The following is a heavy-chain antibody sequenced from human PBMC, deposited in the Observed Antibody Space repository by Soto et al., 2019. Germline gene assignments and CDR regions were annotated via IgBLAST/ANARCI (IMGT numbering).Heavy chain of an antibody. CDR3: AKDVSLGSGTYGHFDN. D-gene: IGHD3-10*01. V-gene: IGHV3-23*01. J-gene: IGHJ4*02. Sequence: GGSLRLSCAASGFTFSSYAMSWVRQAPGKGLEWVSGISGSGGGTHYADSVRGRLTISRDNSKNTLYLQMNTLGAEDTAVYYCAKDVSLGSGTYGHFDNWGQGTLVTV. CDR1: GFTFSSYA. CDR2: ISGSGGGT.